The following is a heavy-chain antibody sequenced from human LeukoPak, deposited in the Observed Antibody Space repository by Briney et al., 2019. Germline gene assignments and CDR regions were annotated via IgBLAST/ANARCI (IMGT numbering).Heavy chain of an antibody. CDR2: IFYSGKT. CDR1: GDSISSSDYY. D-gene: IGHD2-15*01. CDR3: ARHRGGGIWSFAL. V-gene: IGHV4-39*01. J-gene: IGHJ2*01. Sequence: SETLSLTCTVSGDSISSSDYYWAWIRQPPGKGLEWIGSIFYSGKTYYNPSLTSRVIISVDTSKSQFSLKLSSVTATDTAIYYCARHRGGGIWSFALWARGSLVTVSS.